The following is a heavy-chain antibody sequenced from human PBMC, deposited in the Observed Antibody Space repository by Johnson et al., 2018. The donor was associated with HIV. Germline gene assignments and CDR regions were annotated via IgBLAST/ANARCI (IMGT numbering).Heavy chain of an antibody. Sequence: VQLVESGGGLVQPGGSLRVSCAASGFTFSSYWMSWVRQAPGKGLEWVANIKQDGSEKYYVDSVKGRFTISRDNAKNSLYLQMNSLRAEDTAVYYCARGDTAMGYDAFDIWGQGTMVTVSS. J-gene: IGHJ3*02. V-gene: IGHV3-7*04. D-gene: IGHD5-18*01. CDR3: ARGDTAMGYDAFDI. CDR2: IKQDGSEK. CDR1: GFTFSSYW.